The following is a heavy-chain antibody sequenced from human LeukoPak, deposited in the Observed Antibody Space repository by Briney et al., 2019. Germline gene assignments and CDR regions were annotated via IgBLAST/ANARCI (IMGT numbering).Heavy chain of an antibody. D-gene: IGHD4/OR15-4a*01. CDR1: GGSISHGNYF. CDR2: IYASGGT. J-gene: IGHJ4*02. Sequence: PSETLSLTCTVSGGSISHGNYFWSWIRQPAGKGLEWIGRIYASGGTNQNPSLKSRVTISVDTSKNQFSLNLSSVTAADTAVYYCASRIATPGAFDYWGQGTLVTVSS. CDR3: ASRIATPGAFDY. V-gene: IGHV4-61*02.